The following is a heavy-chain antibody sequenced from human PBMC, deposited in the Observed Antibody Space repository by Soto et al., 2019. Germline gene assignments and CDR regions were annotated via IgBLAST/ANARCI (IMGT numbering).Heavy chain of an antibody. V-gene: IGHV3-48*01. J-gene: IGHJ4*02. CDR3: ARADYGYYGIDY. Sequence: EVQLVESGGGLVQPAGSLRLSCAASGFIFSSYSMNWVRQAPGKGLEWVSYISSSSSTIYYADSVKGRFTISRDNAKNSLYLQMNSLRAEDMAVYYCARADYGYYGIDYWGQGTLVTVSS. CDR1: GFIFSSYS. D-gene: IGHD4-17*01. CDR2: ISSSSSTI.